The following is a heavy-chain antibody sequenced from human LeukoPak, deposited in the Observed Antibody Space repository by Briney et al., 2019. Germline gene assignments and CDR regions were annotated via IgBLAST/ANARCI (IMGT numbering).Heavy chain of an antibody. Sequence: ASVKVSCKASGYTFTSYAMHWVRQAPGQRLEWMGWINAGNGNTKYSQKFQGRVTITRDTSASTAYMELSSLRSEDTAVYYCARVASSIAVYFDYWGQGTLVTVSS. V-gene: IGHV1-3*01. D-gene: IGHD6-19*01. J-gene: IGHJ4*02. CDR3: ARVASSIAVYFDY. CDR2: INAGNGNT. CDR1: GYTFTSYA.